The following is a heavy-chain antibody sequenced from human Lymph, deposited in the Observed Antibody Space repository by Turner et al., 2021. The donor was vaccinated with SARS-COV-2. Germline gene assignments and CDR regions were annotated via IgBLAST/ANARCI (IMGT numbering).Heavy chain of an antibody. D-gene: IGHD6-19*01. Sequence: QVQLQPWGAGLLTPSDPLSLTCAVDGGSFSDYYWSWIRQPPGKGLEWMGEINHGESTNYNPSIKSRVTISVDTSKNQFSLKLNSVTAADTAVYYCARVVIAVAGTYPIQVYYYYGMDVWGQGTTVTVSS. V-gene: IGHV4-34*01. CDR1: GGSFSDYY. J-gene: IGHJ6*02. CDR3: ARVVIAVAGTYPIQVYYYYGMDV. CDR2: INHGEST.